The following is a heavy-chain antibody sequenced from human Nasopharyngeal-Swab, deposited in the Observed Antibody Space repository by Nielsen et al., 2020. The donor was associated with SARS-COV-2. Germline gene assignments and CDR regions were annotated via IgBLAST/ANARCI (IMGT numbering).Heavy chain of an antibody. Sequence: GGSLRLSCAASGFTVSSNYMSWVRQAPGKGLEWVSVIYSGGSTYSADSVKGRFTISRDNSKNTLYLQMNSLRAEDTAVYYCARAKAGSRVYYYYGMDVWGQGTTVTVSS. CDR2: IYSGGST. CDR1: GFTVSSNY. D-gene: IGHD3-10*01. CDR3: ARAKAGSRVYYYYGMDV. V-gene: IGHV3-53*01. J-gene: IGHJ6*02.